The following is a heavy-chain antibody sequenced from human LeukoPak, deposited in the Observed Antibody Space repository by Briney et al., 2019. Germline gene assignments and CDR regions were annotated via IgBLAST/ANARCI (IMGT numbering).Heavy chain of an antibody. CDR2: IYNSGST. J-gene: IGHJ3*01. Sequence: GGSLRLSCAASGFTVSSNYMSWVRQAPGKGLEWVSVIYNSGSTYYTDSVKGRFTISRDNSKNTVYLQMNSLRAEDTAVYYCAKDPNGDYVGAFDDWGQGTMVTVSS. D-gene: IGHD3-16*01. CDR1: GFTVSSNY. CDR3: AKDPNGDYVGAFDD. V-gene: IGHV3-66*01.